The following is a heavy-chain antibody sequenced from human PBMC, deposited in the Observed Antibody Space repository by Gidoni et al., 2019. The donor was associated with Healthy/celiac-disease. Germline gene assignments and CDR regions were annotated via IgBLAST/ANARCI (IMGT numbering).Heavy chain of an antibody. CDR2: ISGSGGST. Sequence: EVQLLESGGGLVQPGGSLRLSCAASGFTFSSYAMSWVRQAPGKGLEWVSAISGSGGSTYYADSVKGRFTISRDNSKNTLYLQMNSLRAEDTAVYYCARRGYCSGGSCYGTYYGMDVWGQGTTVTVSS. D-gene: IGHD2-15*01. CDR1: GFTFSSYA. J-gene: IGHJ6*02. CDR3: ARRGYCSGGSCYGTYYGMDV. V-gene: IGHV3-23*01.